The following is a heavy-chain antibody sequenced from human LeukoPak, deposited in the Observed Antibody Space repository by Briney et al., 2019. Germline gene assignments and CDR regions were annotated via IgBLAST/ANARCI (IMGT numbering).Heavy chain of an antibody. CDR3: VQLAFDY. CDR1: GFTFSSYD. D-gene: IGHD2-2*01. V-gene: IGHV3-30*03. CDR2: ISYDGSNK. J-gene: IGHJ4*02. Sequence: GGSLRLSRAASGFTFSSYDMHWVRQAPGKGLEWVAVISYDGSNKYYADSVKGRFTISRDNSKNTLYLQMNSLRAEDTAVYYCVQLAFDYWGQGTLVTVSS.